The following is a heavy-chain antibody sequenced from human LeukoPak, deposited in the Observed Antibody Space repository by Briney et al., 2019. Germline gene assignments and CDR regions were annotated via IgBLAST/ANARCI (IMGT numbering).Heavy chain of an antibody. CDR3: AKGVDSSLGGNDAFDV. CDR1: GFTFSGHW. D-gene: IGHD3-22*01. J-gene: IGHJ3*01. CDR2: TNSDGSST. Sequence: GGSLRLSCAVSGFTFSGHWMFWVRQAPGKGLVWVSSTNSDGSSTGYTDSVKGRFTVSRDNAKNTLYLQLNSLRPEDMALYYCAKGVDSSLGGNDAFDVWGQGTMVTVSS. V-gene: IGHV3-74*01.